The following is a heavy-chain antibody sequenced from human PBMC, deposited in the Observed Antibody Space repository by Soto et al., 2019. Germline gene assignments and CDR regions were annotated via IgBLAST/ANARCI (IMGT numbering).Heavy chain of an antibody. CDR3: ARAPSGEVWFDP. D-gene: IGHD3-16*01. J-gene: IGHJ5*02. CDR2: VYWTGST. CDR1: GDSITTNGYY. V-gene: IGHV4-39*07. Sequence: SETLSLTCSVSGDSITTNGYYWGWIRQPPGKGLQWIGNVYWTGSTFSHPSLTSRVTISVDTSKNQFSLKLSSVTAADTAVYYCARAPSGEVWFDPWGQGTLVTVSS.